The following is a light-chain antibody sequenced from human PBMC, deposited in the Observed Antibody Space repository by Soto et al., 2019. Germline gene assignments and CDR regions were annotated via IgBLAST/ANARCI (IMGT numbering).Light chain of an antibody. J-gene: IGKJ2*01. CDR3: QQYNYWLVYT. CDR1: QNLSTN. V-gene: IGKV3-15*01. CDR2: AAS. Sequence: EIVMTQSPATLSVSPGERVTLSCRASQNLSTNLAWYQQRPGQAPRLLSYAASTRATGIPARFSGSGSGTEFALTISSLQSEDFAVYYCQQYNYWLVYTFGQGTKLEI.